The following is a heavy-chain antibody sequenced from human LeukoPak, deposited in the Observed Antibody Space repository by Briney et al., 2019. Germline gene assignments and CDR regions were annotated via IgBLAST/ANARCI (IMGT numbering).Heavy chain of an antibody. CDR2: IKQEGSEK. V-gene: IGHV3-7*03. Sequence: HAGGSLRLSCGASGFTFSSYWMSWVRQAPGKGRDCVANIKQEGSEKYYVDSVKGRFTISRDNAKNSLLLNMTSLRAEDTAVYYCARTVGRGRGGHFDYWGQGTLVIVSS. CDR3: ARTVGRGRGGHFDY. J-gene: IGHJ4*02. D-gene: IGHD3-10*01. CDR1: GFTFSSYW.